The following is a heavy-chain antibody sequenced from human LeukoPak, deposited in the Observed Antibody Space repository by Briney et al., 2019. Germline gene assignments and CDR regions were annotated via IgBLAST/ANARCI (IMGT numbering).Heavy chain of an antibody. CDR1: GFTFSSYA. J-gene: IGHJ5*02. CDR3: AKDRASNFYDSSTP. Sequence: GGSLRLSCAASGFTFSSYALSWVRQAPGKGVEWVSTISGSGGATYYADSVKGRFTISRDNSKNTVYLQMHSLRAEDTAVYYCAKDRASNFYDSSTPWGQGTLATVSS. CDR2: ISGSGGAT. D-gene: IGHD3-22*01. V-gene: IGHV3-23*01.